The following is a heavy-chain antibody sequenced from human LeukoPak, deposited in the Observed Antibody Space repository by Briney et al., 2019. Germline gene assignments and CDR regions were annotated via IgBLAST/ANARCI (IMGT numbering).Heavy chain of an antibody. J-gene: IGHJ4*02. Sequence: SSETESLTCTVSGASISGSGYYWSWIRQPPGKGLEWIGSIYSSGSTYYNASLQSRVTISIETSKNQISLRLNSVTAADTAMYYCAKSGGYGLIDYWGQGTLVTVSS. V-gene: IGHV4-39*01. CDR3: AKSGGYGLIDY. CDR2: IYSSGST. CDR1: GASISGSGYY. D-gene: IGHD1-26*01.